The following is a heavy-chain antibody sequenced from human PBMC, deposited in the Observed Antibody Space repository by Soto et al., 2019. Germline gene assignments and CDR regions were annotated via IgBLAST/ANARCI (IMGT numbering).Heavy chain of an antibody. CDR2: IYYSGST. J-gene: IGHJ6*02. D-gene: IGHD3-10*01. CDR3: AVEGKGTGYYYSGMDV. CDR1: GGSISSYY. V-gene: IGHV4-59*08. Sequence: QVQLQESGPGLVKPSETLSLTCTVSGGSISSYYWSWIRQPPGKGLEWIGYIYYSGSTNYNPSLTLRRTTPVDTSKNEVALKQSTVSPADTAEYYCAVEGKGTGYYYSGMDVWGQGTAVTVS.